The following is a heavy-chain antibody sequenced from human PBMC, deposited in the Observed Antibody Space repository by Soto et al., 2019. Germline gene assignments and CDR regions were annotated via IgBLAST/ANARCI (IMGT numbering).Heavy chain of an antibody. V-gene: IGHV3-33*01. CDR1: GFTFSNYG. CDR3: AAGEPLNY. CDR2: IWYDGSNK. D-gene: IGHD3-10*01. Sequence: GGSLRLSCAASGFTFSNYGMHWVRQAPGKGLEWVAIIWYDGSNKYYADSVKGRFTISRDNSKNTVYLQMNSLRAEDTAMYYCAAGEPLNYRGQGTLVTVSS. J-gene: IGHJ4*02.